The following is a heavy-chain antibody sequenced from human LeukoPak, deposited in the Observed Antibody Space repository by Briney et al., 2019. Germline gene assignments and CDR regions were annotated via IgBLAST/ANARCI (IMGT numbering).Heavy chain of an antibody. J-gene: IGHJ4*02. Sequence: GGSLRLSCAASGFTVSSNYMSWVRQAPGKGLEWVSVIYSGGSTYYADSGKGRFTISRDNSKNTLYLQMNSLRAEDTAVYYCARLDYDYVWGSLDYWGQGTLVTVSS. CDR2: IYSGGST. CDR3: ARLDYDYVWGSLDY. CDR1: GFTVSSNY. V-gene: IGHV3-66*02. D-gene: IGHD3-16*01.